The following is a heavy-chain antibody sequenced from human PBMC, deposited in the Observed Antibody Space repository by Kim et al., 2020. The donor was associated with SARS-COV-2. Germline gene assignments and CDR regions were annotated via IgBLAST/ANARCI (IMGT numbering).Heavy chain of an antibody. CDR3: ARAGVSRAWPGWTFGY. V-gene: IGHV4-34*01. J-gene: IGHJ4*02. Sequence: SLKSRVTISVDTSKNQFSLKLSSVTAADTAVYYCARAGVSRAWPGWTFGYWGQGTLVTVSS. D-gene: IGHD2-8*01.